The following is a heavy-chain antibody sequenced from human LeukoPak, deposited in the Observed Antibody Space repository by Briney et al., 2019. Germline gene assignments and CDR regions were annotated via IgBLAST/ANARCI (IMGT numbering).Heavy chain of an antibody. J-gene: IGHJ4*02. D-gene: IGHD3-16*01. CDR2: IKHDESEK. Sequence: GGSLRLSCAASGFSFNSDWMDWVRQAPGKGLEWVANIKHDESEKNYLDSVKGRLTISRDNAQNSLYLQMNGLRVEDTAVYYCTRRLDDWGQGTLVAVSS. V-gene: IGHV3-7*01. CDR3: TRRLDD. CDR1: GFSFNSDW.